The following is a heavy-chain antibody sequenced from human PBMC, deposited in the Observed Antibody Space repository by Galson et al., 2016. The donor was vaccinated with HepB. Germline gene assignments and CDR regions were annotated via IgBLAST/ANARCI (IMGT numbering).Heavy chain of an antibody. CDR2: ISSSGGTT. V-gene: IGHV3-23*01. CDR1: GFTFSTYA. CDR3: ARLHYDGSVFHPFDC. J-gene: IGHJ4*02. D-gene: IGHD3-22*01. Sequence: SLRLSCAASGFTFSTYAMHWVRQAPGKGLEWVSTISSSGGTTYYADSVKGRFTISRDNSNNTLFLQMNSLKTEDTAVYYCARLHYDGSVFHPFDCWGQGTLVTVSS.